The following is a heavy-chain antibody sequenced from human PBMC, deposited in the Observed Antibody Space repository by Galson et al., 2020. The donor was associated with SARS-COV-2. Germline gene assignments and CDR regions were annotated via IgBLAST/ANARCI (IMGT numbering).Heavy chain of an antibody. Sequence: GESLKISCAASGFPFSTYAMHWVRQAPGQGLEWVAVIWSDGLHKYYGDSVKGRFTISRDNSKNTVDLQMDSLRVEDTAVYYCAVSIIVAGGIDYWGQGTLVTVSS. CDR3: AVSIIVAGGIDY. CDR1: GFPFSTYA. J-gene: IGHJ4*02. V-gene: IGHV3-33*01. D-gene: IGHD6-19*01. CDR2: IWSDGLHK.